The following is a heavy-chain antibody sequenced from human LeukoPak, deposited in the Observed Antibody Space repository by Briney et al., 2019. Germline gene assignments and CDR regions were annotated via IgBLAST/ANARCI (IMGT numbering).Heavy chain of an antibody. Sequence: PSETLSLTCTVSGGSMSTSSYYWGWIPRPPGKGLEWLGSIYYSGSTYYNPSLKSRVTISVDTAKNQFSLRLRSATAADTAVYYCVRHFRYGWNEPFGYWGQGSLVTVSS. J-gene: IGHJ4*02. CDR3: VRHFRYGWNEPFGY. V-gene: IGHV4-39*01. CDR1: GGSMSTSSYY. CDR2: IYYSGST. D-gene: IGHD1-20*01.